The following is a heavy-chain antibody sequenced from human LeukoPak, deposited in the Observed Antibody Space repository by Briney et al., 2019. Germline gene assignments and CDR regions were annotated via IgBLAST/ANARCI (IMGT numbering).Heavy chain of an antibody. V-gene: IGHV4-34*01. CDR2: INHSGST. CDR3: ARGHYYYGSGSYHDY. Sequence: SETLSLTCAVYGGSFSGYYWSWIRQPPGKGLEWIGEINHSGSTNYNPSLKSRVTISVDTSKNQFSLKLSSVTAADTAVYYCARGHYYYGSGSYHDYWGQGTLVTVSS. J-gene: IGHJ4*02. D-gene: IGHD3-10*01. CDR1: GGSFSGYY.